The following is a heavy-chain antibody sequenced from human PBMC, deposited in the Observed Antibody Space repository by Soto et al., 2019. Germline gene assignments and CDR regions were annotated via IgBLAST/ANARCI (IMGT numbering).Heavy chain of an antibody. V-gene: IGHV4-31*03. J-gene: IGHJ3*02. CDR2: IYYSGST. Sequence: PSETLSLTCTVSGGSISSGGYYWSWIRQHPGKGLEWIGYIYYSGSTYYNPSLKSRVTISVDTSKNQFSLKLSSVTAADTAVYYCARGYDFWSGYYGPPDAFDIWGQGTMVTVSS. D-gene: IGHD3-3*01. CDR1: GGSISSGGYY. CDR3: ARGYDFWSGYYGPPDAFDI.